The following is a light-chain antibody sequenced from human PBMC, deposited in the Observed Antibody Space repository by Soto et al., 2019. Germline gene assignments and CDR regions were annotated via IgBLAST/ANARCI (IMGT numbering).Light chain of an antibody. J-gene: IGKJ1*01. CDR1: QSVSSYY. V-gene: IGKV3-20*01. CDR3: QQCGSSPWT. Sequence: EIVLTQSPGTLSFSPVERATLSCRSSQSVSSYYLAWYQQKPGQAPRLLIYAASSRATGIPDRFSGGGSGTDFTLTISRLEPEDFAVYYCQQCGSSPWTFGQGTKVDIK. CDR2: AAS.